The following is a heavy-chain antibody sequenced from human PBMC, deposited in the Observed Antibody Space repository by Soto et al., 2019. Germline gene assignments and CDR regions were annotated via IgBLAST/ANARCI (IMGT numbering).Heavy chain of an antibody. Sequence: GGSLRLSCAASGFTFSDYYMSWFRQAPGKGLEWVSYVSGSGSITHDADSVKGRFTISRDNAKNSLYLQMNSLRAEDTAIYYCARVGSTLAAGTPDYWGQGTLVTVSS. CDR2: VSGSGSIT. CDR1: GFTFSDYY. V-gene: IGHV3-11*01. CDR3: ARVGSTLAAGTPDY. J-gene: IGHJ4*02. D-gene: IGHD6-13*01.